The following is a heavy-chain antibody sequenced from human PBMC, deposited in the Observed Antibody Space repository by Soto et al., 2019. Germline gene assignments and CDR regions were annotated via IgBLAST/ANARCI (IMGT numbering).Heavy chain of an antibody. CDR2: IWYDGSNK. CDR1: GFTFRSHG. V-gene: IGHV3-33*01. D-gene: IGHD2-21*01. CDR3: AREGYGGEAPFEF. J-gene: IGHJ4*02. Sequence: QVQLVESGGGVVQPGRSLRLSCAASGFTFRSHGMHWVRQAPGKGLEWVAVIWYDGSNKYYADSAKGRFTISRDNSKNTLYLQMNSLRAEDTAVYYCAREGYGGEAPFEFWGQGTLVTVSS.